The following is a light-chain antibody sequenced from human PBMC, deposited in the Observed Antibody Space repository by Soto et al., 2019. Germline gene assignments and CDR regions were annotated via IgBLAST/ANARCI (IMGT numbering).Light chain of an antibody. V-gene: IGLV2-11*01. CDR2: DVS. J-gene: IGLJ2*01. CDR3: CSYAGSYTLV. Sequence: QSVLTQPRSVSGSPGQSVTISCTGTSSDVGGYNYVSWYQQHPGKAPKLMIYDVSKRPSGVPDRFSGSKSGNTASLTISGRQAEDDADYYCCSYAGSYTLVFGGGTKLTVL. CDR1: SSDVGGYNY.